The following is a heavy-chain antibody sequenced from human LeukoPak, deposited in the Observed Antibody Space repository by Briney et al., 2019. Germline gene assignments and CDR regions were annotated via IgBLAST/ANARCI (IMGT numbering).Heavy chain of an antibody. CDR3: ARAYNYGSGSYSAFPY. Sequence: PSETLSLTCTVSGDSVSRSSYYWGWIRQPPGKGLEWIGSIYYSGSTYHNPSLKSRVTLSVDTSKNHFSLKLSSVTAADTAVYYCARAYNYGSGSYSAFPYWGQGTLVTVSS. V-gene: IGHV4-39*02. J-gene: IGHJ4*02. D-gene: IGHD3-10*01. CDR2: IYYSGST. CDR1: GDSVSRSSYY.